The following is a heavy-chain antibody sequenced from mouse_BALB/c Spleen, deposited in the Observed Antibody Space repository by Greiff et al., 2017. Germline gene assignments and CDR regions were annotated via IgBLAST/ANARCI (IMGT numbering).Heavy chain of an antibody. J-gene: IGHJ4*01. D-gene: IGHD2-10*01. Sequence: QVHVKQSGAELVRPGTSVKVSCKASGYAFTNYLLEWVKQRPGQGLEWIGVINPGSGGTNYNEKFKGKATLTADKSSSTAYMQLSSLTSDDSAVYFCARSYYGNSDAMDYWGQGTSVTVSS. V-gene: IGHV1-54*01. CDR3: ARSYYGNSDAMDY. CDR2: INPGSGGT. CDR1: GYAFTNYL.